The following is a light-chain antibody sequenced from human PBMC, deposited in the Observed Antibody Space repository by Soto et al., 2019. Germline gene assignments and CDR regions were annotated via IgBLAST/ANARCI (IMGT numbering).Light chain of an antibody. CDR2: DDS. J-gene: IGLJ3*02. V-gene: IGLV3-21*02. CDR1: NIGSRS. CDR3: QVWDTTSDHWM. Sequence: SYELTQPPSASVAPRQTATITCGGNNIGSRSVHWYQQKSGQAPVLVVFDDSVRPSGIPERISGYNSGNTATLTISGVEAGDEADYYCQVWDTTSDHWMFGGGTKLTVL.